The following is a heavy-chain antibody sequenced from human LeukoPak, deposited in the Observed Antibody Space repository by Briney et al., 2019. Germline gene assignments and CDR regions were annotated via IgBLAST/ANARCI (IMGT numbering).Heavy chain of an antibody. CDR1: GGPISSGGYY. D-gene: IGHD2-21*02. CDR3: ARGLLFSWFDP. J-gene: IGHJ5*02. Sequence: PSQTLSLTCTVSGGPISSGGYYWSWIRQHPGKVLEWIGYIYYSGSTYYNPSLKSRVTISVDTSKNQFSLKLSSVTAADTAVYYCARGLLFSWFDPWGQGTLVTVSS. V-gene: IGHV4-31*03. CDR2: IYYSGST.